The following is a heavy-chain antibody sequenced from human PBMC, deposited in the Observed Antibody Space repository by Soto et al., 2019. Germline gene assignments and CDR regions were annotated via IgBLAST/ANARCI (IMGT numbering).Heavy chain of an antibody. Sequence: GGSLRLSCAASGFTFSSYAMHWVRQAPGKGLEWVAVISYDGSNKYYADSVKGRFTISRDNSKNTLYLQMNSLRAEDTAVYYCARDVSEVGQWLGYYYYGMDVWGQGTTVTVSS. CDR2: ISYDGSNK. D-gene: IGHD6-19*01. V-gene: IGHV3-30-3*01. CDR3: ARDVSEVGQWLGYYYYGMDV. CDR1: GFTFSSYA. J-gene: IGHJ6*02.